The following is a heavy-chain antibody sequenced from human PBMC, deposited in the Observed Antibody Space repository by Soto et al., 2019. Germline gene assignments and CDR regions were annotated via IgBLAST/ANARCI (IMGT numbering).Heavy chain of an antibody. CDR2: ISGSGGST. V-gene: IGHV3-23*01. CDR3: AKYMSGILGTILACFVF. J-gene: IGHJ4*02. Sequence: EVQLLASGGGLGQPGGSLRLSCAASGFTFSTYAMSWVRQAPGKGLEGVSGISGSGGSTYYADSVKGRFTIYRDNSKNTLYLQMNSLRAEDPSVYYCAKYMSGILGTILACFVFWGQGTLVTVSS. CDR1: GFTFSTYA. D-gene: IGHD5-12*01.